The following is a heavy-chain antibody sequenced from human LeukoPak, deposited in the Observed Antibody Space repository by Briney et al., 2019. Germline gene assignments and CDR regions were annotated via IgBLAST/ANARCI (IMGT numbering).Heavy chain of an antibody. V-gene: IGHV3-7*01. CDR2: IKKDGSEK. D-gene: IGHD2-2*02. CDR3: AGDQSPEIVVVAAVILGYYYYYGRDV. J-gene: IGHJ6*01. CDR1: GFTFSSYW. Sequence: GGSLRLSCAASGFTFSSYWMSWVRQAPGKGLGWVANIKKDGSEKYYVDSVKGRFTISRDNAKNSLYLQMNSLRAEDTAVYYGAGDQSPEIVVVAAVILGYYYYYGRDVWGEGTTVSVSS.